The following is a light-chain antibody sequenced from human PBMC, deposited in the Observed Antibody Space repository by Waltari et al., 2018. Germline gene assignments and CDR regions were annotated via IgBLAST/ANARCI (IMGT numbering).Light chain of an antibody. Sequence: QSALTQPASVSGSPGQSITISCTGTSSYVVGYNYVSWYQQHPGKVPKLLIFDVSNRPSGVSNRFSGSKSGNTASLTISGLQAEDESDYYCCSFTSRSTWVFGGGTKLTVL. CDR2: DVS. CDR3: CSFTSRSTWV. V-gene: IGLV2-14*01. CDR1: SSYVVGYNY. J-gene: IGLJ3*02.